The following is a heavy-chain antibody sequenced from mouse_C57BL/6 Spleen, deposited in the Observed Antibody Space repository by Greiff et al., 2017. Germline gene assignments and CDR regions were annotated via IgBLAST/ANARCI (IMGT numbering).Heavy chain of an antibody. CDR2: ISSGSSTI. J-gene: IGHJ2*01. Sequence: EVQVVESGGGLVKPGGSLKLSCAASGFTFSDYGMHWVRQAPEKGLEWVAYISSGSSTIYYAEKVKGRFTISRDNAKNTLFLQMTSLRSEDTAMYDCARTDGYYGRYYFDYWGQGTTLTVSS. CDR3: ARTDGYYGRYYFDY. D-gene: IGHD2-3*01. V-gene: IGHV5-17*01. CDR1: GFTFSDYG.